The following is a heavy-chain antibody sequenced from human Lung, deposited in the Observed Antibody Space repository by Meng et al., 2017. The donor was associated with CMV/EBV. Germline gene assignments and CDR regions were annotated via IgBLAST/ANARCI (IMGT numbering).Heavy chain of an antibody. CDR1: GFTFSDYY. Sequence: SCAASGFTFSDYYMSWIRQAPGKGLEWVSYISSSGSTIYYADSVKGRFTVSRDNAKNSLYLQMNSLRAEDTAVYYCARERYSNYGLDYWGHGTLVTVSS. D-gene: IGHD4-11*01. CDR3: ARERYSNYGLDY. CDR2: ISSSGSTI. V-gene: IGHV3-11*04. J-gene: IGHJ4*01.